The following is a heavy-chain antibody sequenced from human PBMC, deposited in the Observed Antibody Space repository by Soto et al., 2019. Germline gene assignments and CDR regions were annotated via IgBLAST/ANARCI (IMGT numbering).Heavy chain of an antibody. CDR1: GFSLTTSGVG. D-gene: IGHD3-3*01. V-gene: IGHV2-5*02. CDR2: IYWDDDK. CDR3: AHRVLRTVFGLVTTTAIYFDF. Sequence: QITLNESGPTPVNPRQTLTLTCTFSGFSLTTSGVGVGWIRQSPGKAPEWLALIYWDDDKRYSPSLKSSLTITKDTSKNQVVLTMAALDPADTATYYCAHRVLRTVFGLVTTTAIYFDFWGQGTPVAVSS. J-gene: IGHJ4*02.